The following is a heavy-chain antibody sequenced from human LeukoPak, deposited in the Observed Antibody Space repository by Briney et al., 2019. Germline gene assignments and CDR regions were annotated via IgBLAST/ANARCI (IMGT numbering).Heavy chain of an antibody. V-gene: IGHV3-7*01. Sequence: PGGSLRLSCAASGFRFSSYWMSWFRRAPGKGLEWVANINLDGSEKSYVDSVEGRFTISRDNAKNSLYLQMNSLRGEDTAVYYCARDSERSSSFAFDIWGQGTMVTASS. D-gene: IGHD3-3*02. CDR1: GFRFSSYW. CDR2: INLDGSEK. CDR3: ARDSERSSSFAFDI. J-gene: IGHJ3*02.